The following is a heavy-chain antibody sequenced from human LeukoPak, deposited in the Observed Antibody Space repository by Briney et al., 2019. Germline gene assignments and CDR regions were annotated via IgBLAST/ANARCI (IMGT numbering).Heavy chain of an antibody. D-gene: IGHD4-17*01. J-gene: IGHJ4*02. V-gene: IGHV1-69*01. CDR3: ASVGDYGDYFYY. Sequence: SVKVSCKASGGTFTSYAISWVRQAPGQGLEWMGGIIPIFGTANYAQKFQGRVTITADESTSTAYMELSSLRSEDTAVYYSASVGDYGDYFYYWGQGTLVTVSS. CDR1: GGTFTSYA. CDR2: IIPIFGTA.